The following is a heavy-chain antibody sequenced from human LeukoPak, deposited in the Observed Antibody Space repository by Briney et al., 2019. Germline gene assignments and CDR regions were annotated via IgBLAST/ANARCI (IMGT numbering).Heavy chain of an antibody. J-gene: IGHJ4*02. CDR2: ISSSSSYI. CDR1: GFTFSSYS. V-gene: IGHV3-21*01. D-gene: IGHD4-17*01. CDR3: ARLWADYGDYSPYFDY. Sequence: GGSLRLSCAASGFTFSSYSMNWVRQAPGKGLEWVSSISSSSSYIYYADSVKGRFTISRDNAKNSLYLQMNSLRAEDTAVYYCARLWADYGDYSPYFDYWGQGTLVTVSS.